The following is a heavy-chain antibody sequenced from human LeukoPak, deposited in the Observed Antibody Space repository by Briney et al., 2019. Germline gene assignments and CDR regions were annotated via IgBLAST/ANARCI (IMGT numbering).Heavy chain of an antibody. D-gene: IGHD5-24*01. CDR3: ARDLSWDGNVYFDD. Sequence: GGSLRLSCAASGFTFSNYEMSWVRQAPGKGLEWVSYISSSGSTIYYADSVKGRFTISRDNAKNSLYLQMNSLRAEDTAVYYCARDLSWDGNVYFDDWGQGTLVTVSS. CDR1: GFTFSNYE. J-gene: IGHJ4*02. V-gene: IGHV3-48*03. CDR2: ISSSGSTI.